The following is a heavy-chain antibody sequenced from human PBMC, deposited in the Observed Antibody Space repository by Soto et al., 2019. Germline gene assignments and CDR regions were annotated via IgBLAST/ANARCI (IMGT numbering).Heavy chain of an antibody. Sequence: PVVFLKICCKVAGGSFTTYWIGWVRQMPGKGLEWMGIIYPGGSDTRYSPSFQGQVTISADKSISTAYLQWSSLKASDTAMYYCARHKREGARTLDVWGQGTTVTVSS. D-gene: IGHD6-6*01. CDR1: GGSFTTYW. CDR3: ARHKREGARTLDV. J-gene: IGHJ6*02. CDR2: IYPGGSDT. V-gene: IGHV5-51*01.